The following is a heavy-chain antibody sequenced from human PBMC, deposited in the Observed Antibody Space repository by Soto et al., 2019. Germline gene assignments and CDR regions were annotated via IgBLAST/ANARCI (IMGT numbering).Heavy chain of an antibody. Sequence: ASVKVSCKVSGYTLTELSMHWVRQAPGKGLEWMGGFDPEDGETIYAQKFQGRVTMTEDTPTDTAYMELSSLRSEDTAVYYCATAYCSGGSCFFDYWGQGTLVTVSS. CDR1: GYTLTELS. CDR3: ATAYCSGGSCFFDY. V-gene: IGHV1-24*01. CDR2: FDPEDGET. J-gene: IGHJ4*02. D-gene: IGHD2-15*01.